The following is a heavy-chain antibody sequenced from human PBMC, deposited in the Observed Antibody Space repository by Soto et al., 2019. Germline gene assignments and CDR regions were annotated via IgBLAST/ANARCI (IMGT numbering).Heavy chain of an antibody. J-gene: IGHJ4*02. CDR2: ISFDGSNR. V-gene: IGHV3-30*18. CDR3: AKLTPYYYDTSGRQGYFDY. Sequence: GGSLRLSCAASGFTISNYGMHWVRKATGRGLEWVALISFDGSNRYYADSVKGRFTVSRDNSKNTLYLQLNSLRAEDTAVYYYAKLTPYYYDTSGRQGYFDYWGQGTLVTVSS. CDR1: GFTISNYG. D-gene: IGHD3-22*01.